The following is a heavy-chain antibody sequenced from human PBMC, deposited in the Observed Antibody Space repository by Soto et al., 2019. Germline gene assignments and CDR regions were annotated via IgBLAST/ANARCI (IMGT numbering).Heavy chain of an antibody. Sequence: GGSLRLSCAASGFTFSSYEMNWVRQAPGKGLEWVSYIRSSGTTMYYADSVKGRFTISRDNAKNSLYLQMNSLRAEDTALYYCAGGLWGGNSVTSPFDSWGQGALVTVSS. J-gene: IGHJ4*02. CDR2: IRSSGTTM. V-gene: IGHV3-48*03. D-gene: IGHD3-3*01. CDR1: GFTFSSYE. CDR3: AGGLWGGNSVTSPFDS.